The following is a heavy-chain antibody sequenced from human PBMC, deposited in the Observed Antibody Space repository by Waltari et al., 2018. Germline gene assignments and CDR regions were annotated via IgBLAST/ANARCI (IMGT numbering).Heavy chain of an antibody. V-gene: IGHV3-74*01. CDR2: IKSDGRAT. Sequence: EVQLVESGGDLVQPGGSLRLSCAASGFTFSTFWVHWVRQVPGKGLVWVLRIKSDGRATSYADSVKGRFTISRDNAKNTVYLQMNSLRAEDTAVYHCASDVHSGRYGWFDPWGQGTLVTVSS. J-gene: IGHJ5*02. CDR3: ASDVHSGRYGWFDP. CDR1: GFTFSTFW. D-gene: IGHD1-26*01.